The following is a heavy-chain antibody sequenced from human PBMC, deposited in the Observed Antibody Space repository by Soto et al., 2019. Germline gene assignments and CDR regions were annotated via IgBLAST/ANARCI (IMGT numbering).Heavy chain of an antibody. V-gene: IGHV1-69*12. CDR3: ARGVMRWLSSRHFDY. CDR1: GRTSSSYA. Sequence: QVQLVQSGAEVKKPGSSVKVSCKASGRTSSSYAISWVRQAPGQGLEWMGGIIPFFGTANYAEKFQGRVTIPADEAKRKADMELSSLRAEDTAVYDGARGVMRWLSSRHFDYWGQGTLVTVSS. J-gene: IGHJ4*02. CDR2: IIPFFGTA. D-gene: IGHD2-21*01.